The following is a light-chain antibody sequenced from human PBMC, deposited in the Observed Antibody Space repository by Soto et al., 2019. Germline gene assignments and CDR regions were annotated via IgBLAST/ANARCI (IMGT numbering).Light chain of an antibody. V-gene: IGLV1-40*01. Sequence: QSVLTQPPSVSGAPGQRVTISCTGSSSNIGAGYDVHWYQQLPGTAPKLLIYGNSNRPSGVPDRFSGSKSGTSAFLAITGLQAEDEADYYCQSYDNSLSGSGVFGTGTKLTVL. CDR2: GNS. CDR3: QSYDNSLSGSGV. J-gene: IGLJ1*01. CDR1: SSNIGAGYD.